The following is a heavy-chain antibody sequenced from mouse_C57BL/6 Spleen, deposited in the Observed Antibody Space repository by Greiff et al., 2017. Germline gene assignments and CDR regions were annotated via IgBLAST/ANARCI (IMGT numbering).Heavy chain of an antibody. CDR1: GYTFTSYW. CDR3: ARGLRLNYFDY. Sequence: VQLQQPGAELVRPGTSVKLSCKASGYTFTSYWMHWVKQRPGQGLEWIGVIDPSDSYTNYNQKFKGKATLTVDTSSSTAYMQLSSLTSEDSAVYYCARGLRLNYFDYWGQGTTLTVSS. J-gene: IGHJ2*01. CDR2: IDPSDSYT. D-gene: IGHD1-2*01. V-gene: IGHV1-59*01.